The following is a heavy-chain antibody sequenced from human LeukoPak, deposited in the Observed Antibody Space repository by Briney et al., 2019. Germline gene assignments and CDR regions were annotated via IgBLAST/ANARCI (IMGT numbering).Heavy chain of an antibody. CDR2: FDPENGET. D-gene: IGHD3-16*01. CDR3: ATGGGTQSGVQYPFDY. CDR1: GYTLTELS. J-gene: IGHJ4*02. V-gene: IGHV1-24*01. Sequence: ASVKVSCKVSGYTLTELSMHWVRQAPGKGLEWMGGFDPENGETIYAQKFQGRVTMTEDTSTDTAYMELSSLRSEDTAVYYCATGGGTQSGVQYPFDYWGQGTLVTVSS.